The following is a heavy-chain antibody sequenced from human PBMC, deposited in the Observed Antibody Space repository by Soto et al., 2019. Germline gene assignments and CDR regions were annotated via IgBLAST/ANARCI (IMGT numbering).Heavy chain of an antibody. J-gene: IGHJ4*02. V-gene: IGHV1-18*01. Sequence: QVDLVQSGPEVRKPGASVNVSCKASGYTFSTYGISWVRQAPGQGLEWMGWISAYNHYTNYAQKFQGRVTMTTDTSTNTVYMELRSLRSGDTAMYFCARVGPSREVPYPFEYWGQGTLVTVSS. CDR1: GYTFSTYG. D-gene: IGHD1-26*01. CDR2: ISAYNHYT. CDR3: ARVGPSREVPYPFEY.